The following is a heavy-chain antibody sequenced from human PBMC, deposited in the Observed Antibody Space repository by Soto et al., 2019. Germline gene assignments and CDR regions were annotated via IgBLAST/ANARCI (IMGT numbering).Heavy chain of an antibody. CDR1: GFTFSSYW. D-gene: IGHD1-7*01. V-gene: IGHV3-74*01. CDR3: ARGGVSGSTLYYYGMDV. CDR2: INSDGSST. J-gene: IGHJ6*02. Sequence: GGSLRLSCAAPGFTFSSYWMHWVRQAPGKGLVWVSRINSDGSSTSYADSVKGRFTISRDNAKNTLYLQMNSLRAEDTAVYYCARGGVSGSTLYYYGMDVWGQGTTVTVSS.